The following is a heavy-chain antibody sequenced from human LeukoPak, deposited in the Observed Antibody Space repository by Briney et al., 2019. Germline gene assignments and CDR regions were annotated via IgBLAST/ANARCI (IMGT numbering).Heavy chain of an antibody. V-gene: IGHV1-69*13. D-gene: IGHD3-3*01. J-gene: IGHJ6*03. CDR3: ARGKIFGVVIKAHYYYYMDV. CDR1: GGTFSSYA. CDR2: IIPIFGTA. Sequence: ASVKVSCKASGGTFSSYAISWVRQAPGQGLEWMGGIIPIFGTANYAQKFQGRVTITADESTSTAYMELSSLRSEDTAVYYCARGKIFGVVIKAHYYYYMDVWGKGTTVTVSS.